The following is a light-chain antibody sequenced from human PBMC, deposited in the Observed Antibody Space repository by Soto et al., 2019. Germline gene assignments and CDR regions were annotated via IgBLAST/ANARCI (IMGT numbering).Light chain of an antibody. V-gene: IGLV1-47*02. CDR1: SANIGSNY. CDR3: AAWDDSLSGLYV. CDR2: SNN. Sequence: QSVLTQPPSASGTPGQRVTISCSGSSANIGSNYVYWYQQLPGTAPKLLIYSNNQRPSGVPDRFSGSKSGTSASLAISGLRSEDEADYYCAAWDDSLSGLYVFXTGTKVTV. J-gene: IGLJ1*01.